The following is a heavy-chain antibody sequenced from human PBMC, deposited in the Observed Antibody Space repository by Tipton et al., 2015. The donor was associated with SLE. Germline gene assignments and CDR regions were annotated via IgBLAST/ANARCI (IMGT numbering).Heavy chain of an antibody. CDR2: INPRSGGT. J-gene: IGHJ3*01. D-gene: IGHD6-19*01. CDR1: GYTFTAYF. Sequence: QLVQSGPEVKKPGASVKVSCKASGYTFTAYFLHWVRQAPGQGLEWMGRINPRSGGTNYAQKFQGRVTMTSDTSIDTAYMDLSRMGFDDTAVDYCAKIGVGSGWQSGIPVGVWGQGTMVTVSS. CDR3: AKIGVGSGWQSGIPVGV. V-gene: IGHV1-2*06.